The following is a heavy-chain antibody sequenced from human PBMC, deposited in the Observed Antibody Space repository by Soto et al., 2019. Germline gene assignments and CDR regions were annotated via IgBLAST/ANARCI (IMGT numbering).Heavy chain of an antibody. J-gene: IGHJ5*02. CDR1: GGSISSSSYY. V-gene: IGHV4-39*01. CDR3: ARHPRSQAWCDP. Sequence: PSETLSLTCTVSGGSISSSSYYWGWIRQPPGKGLEWIGSIYYSGSTYYNPSLKSRVTISVDTSKNQFSLKLSSVTAADTAVYYCARHPRSQAWCDPWGQGTLVTVS. CDR2: IYYSGST.